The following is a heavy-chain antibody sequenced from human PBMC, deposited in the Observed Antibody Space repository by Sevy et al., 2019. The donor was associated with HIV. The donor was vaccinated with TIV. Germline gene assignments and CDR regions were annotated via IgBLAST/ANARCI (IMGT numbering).Heavy chain of an antibody. V-gene: IGHV1-18*01. CDR2: ISPYTGNT. CDR1: GYTFTTYG. Sequence: ASVKVSCKASGYTFTTYGISWIRQAPGQGLEWVGWISPYTGNTNYAQKLQGRVTMTTDTSTSTAYMELSSLRSDDTAVYYCARDAPFFYGSGSPVPRFDGWGQGTLVTVSS. D-gene: IGHD3-10*01. J-gene: IGHJ4*02. CDR3: ARDAPFFYGSGSPVPRFDG.